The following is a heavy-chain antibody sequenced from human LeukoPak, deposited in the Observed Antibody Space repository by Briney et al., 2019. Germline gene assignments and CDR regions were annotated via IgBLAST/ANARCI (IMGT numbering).Heavy chain of an antibody. CDR2: INSDVSWT. Sequence: PGGSLRLSCAASGNYWMHWVRQVPGKGLVWVSHINSDVSWTSYADSVKGRFTISRDNSKNTLYLQMNSLRAEDTAVYYCARATYGDYPFDYWGQGTLVTVSS. CDR1: GNYW. CDR3: ARATYGDYPFDY. V-gene: IGHV3-74*01. D-gene: IGHD4-17*01. J-gene: IGHJ4*02.